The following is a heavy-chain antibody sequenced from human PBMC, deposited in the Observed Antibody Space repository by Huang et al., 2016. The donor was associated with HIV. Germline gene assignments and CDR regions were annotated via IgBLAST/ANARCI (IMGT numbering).Heavy chain of an antibody. CDR1: GFTFSSYS. CDR2: ISSSSSTI. Sequence: EVQLVESGGGLVQPGGSLRLSCAASGFTFSSYSMNWVRQAPGKGLGCVSYISSSSSTIYYADSVKGRFTIARDNAKNSLYLQMNSLRAEDTAVYYCAREPTRGSGSYYYYYYMDVWGKGTTVTVSS. CDR3: AREPTRGSGSYYYYYYMDV. V-gene: IGHV3-48*01. J-gene: IGHJ6*03. D-gene: IGHD3-10*01.